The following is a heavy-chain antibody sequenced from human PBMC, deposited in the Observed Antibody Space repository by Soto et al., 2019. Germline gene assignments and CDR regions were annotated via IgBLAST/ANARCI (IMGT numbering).Heavy chain of an antibody. CDR1: GGSISSGDYY. CDR3: ARADYYDSSGYSPFDY. D-gene: IGHD3-22*01. CDR2: IYYRGST. Sequence: QVQLQESGPGLVKPSQTLSLTCTVSGGSISSGDYYWSWIRQPPGKGLEWIGYIYYRGSTYYNPSLKSRVTISVDTSKNQFSLKLSSVTAADTAVYYCARADYYDSSGYSPFDYWGQGTLVTVSS. J-gene: IGHJ4*02. V-gene: IGHV4-30-4*01.